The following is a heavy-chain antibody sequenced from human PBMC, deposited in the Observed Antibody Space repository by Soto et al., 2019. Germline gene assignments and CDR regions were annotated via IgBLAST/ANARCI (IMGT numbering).Heavy chain of an antibody. Sequence: SETLSLTCTVSGGSISSYYWSWIRQPPGKGLEWIGYIYYSGSTNYNPSLKSRVTISVDTSKNQFSLKLSSVTAADTAVYYCAREGGGYSYGSVDYWGQGTLVTVSS. D-gene: IGHD5-18*01. CDR3: AREGGGYSYGSVDY. CDR1: GGSISSYY. V-gene: IGHV4-59*01. CDR2: IYYSGST. J-gene: IGHJ4*02.